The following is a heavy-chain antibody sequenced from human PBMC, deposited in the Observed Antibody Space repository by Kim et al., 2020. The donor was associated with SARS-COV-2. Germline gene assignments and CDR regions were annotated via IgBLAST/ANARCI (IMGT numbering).Heavy chain of an antibody. D-gene: IGHD3-3*01. J-gene: IGHJ4*02. CDR2: ISSSGSTI. CDR3: ARVQGRTIFGVVISSSFDY. CDR1: GFTVSDYY. V-gene: IGHV3-11*01. Sequence: GGSLRLSCAASGFTVSDYYMSWIRQAPGKGLEWVSYISSSGSTIYYADSVKGRITISRDNAKNTLYLQMNSLRAEDTAVYYCARVQGRTIFGVVISSSFDYWGQGTLVTVSS.